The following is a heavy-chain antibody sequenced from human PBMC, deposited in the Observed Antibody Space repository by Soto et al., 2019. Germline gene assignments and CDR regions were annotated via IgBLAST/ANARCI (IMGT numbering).Heavy chain of an antibody. CDR1: GYTLTELS. CDR2: FDPEDGET. D-gene: IGHD6-6*01. CDR3: ATDDLYSSSPH. Sequence: ASVKVSCKVSGYTLTELSMHWVRQAPGKGLEWMGGFDPEDGETIYAQKFQGRVTMTEDTSTDTAYMELSSLRPEDTAVYYRATDDLYSSSPHWGQGTLVTVSS. V-gene: IGHV1-24*01. J-gene: IGHJ4*02.